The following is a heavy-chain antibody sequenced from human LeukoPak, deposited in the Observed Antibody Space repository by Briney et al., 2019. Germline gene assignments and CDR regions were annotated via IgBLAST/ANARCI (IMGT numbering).Heavy chain of an antibody. CDR1: GGTFSSYA. V-gene: IGHV1-69*04. CDR3: ARDMRYYYDSSGYPRQHFDY. CDR2: IIPILGIA. D-gene: IGHD3-22*01. Sequence: SVKVSCKASGGTFSSYAISWVRQAPGQGLEWMGRIIPILGIANYAQKFQGRVTITADKSTSTAHMELSSLRSEDTAVYYCARDMRYYYDSSGYPRQHFDYWGQGTLVAVSS. J-gene: IGHJ4*02.